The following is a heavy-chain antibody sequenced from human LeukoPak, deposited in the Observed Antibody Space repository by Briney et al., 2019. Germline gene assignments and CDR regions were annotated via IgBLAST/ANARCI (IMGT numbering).Heavy chain of an antibody. Sequence: GASVKVSCKASGYTFTGYYMHWVRQAPGQGLEWMGRINPNSGGTNYAQKFQGRVTMTRDTSISTAYMELSSLRSEDTAVYYCARDIYSNYGSDYGTDVWGQGTTVTVSS. J-gene: IGHJ6*02. CDR2: INPNSGGT. D-gene: IGHD4-11*01. V-gene: IGHV1-2*06. CDR1: GYTFTGYY. CDR3: ARDIYSNYGSDYGTDV.